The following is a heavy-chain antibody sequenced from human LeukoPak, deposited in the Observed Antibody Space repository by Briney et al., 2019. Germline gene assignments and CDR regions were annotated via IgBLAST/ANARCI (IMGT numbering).Heavy chain of an antibody. CDR3: AKDLRWDIVVVPALY. V-gene: IGHV3-23*01. J-gene: IGHJ4*02. Sequence: PGGSLRLSCTASGFTFSSYAMSWVRQAPGKGLEWVSAISGSGGSTYYADSVKGRFTISRDNSKNTLYLQMNSLRAEDTAVYYCAKDLRWDIVVVPALYWGQGTLVTVSS. CDR2: ISGSGGST. D-gene: IGHD2-2*01. CDR1: GFTFSSYA.